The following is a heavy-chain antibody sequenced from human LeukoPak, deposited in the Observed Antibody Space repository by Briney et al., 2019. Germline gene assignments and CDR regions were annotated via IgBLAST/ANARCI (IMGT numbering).Heavy chain of an antibody. V-gene: IGHV3-30*03. CDR3: ARTREQWQVLDY. D-gene: IGHD6-19*01. CDR2: ISHEGSVQ. Sequence: GRSLTLSCAASGFSFRSYGMHWVRQAPGKGLEWVAVISHEGSVQYYADSVRGRFTISRDNSKSMVYLQMNSPRVEDTAVYFCARTREQWQVLDYWGQGSLVTVSS. J-gene: IGHJ4*02. CDR1: GFSFRSYG.